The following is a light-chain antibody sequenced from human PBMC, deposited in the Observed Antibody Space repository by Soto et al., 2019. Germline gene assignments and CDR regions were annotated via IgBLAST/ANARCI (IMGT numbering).Light chain of an antibody. V-gene: IGKV3-20*01. Sequence: EIVLTQSPGTLSLSPGERTTLSCRASQSVSSNFLDWYQQKPGQAPRLPIYGASSRATGIPDRFSGSGSGTDFTLTITRLEPEPFAPYSCQQYETSPRTFGQGTKVDI. CDR2: GAS. J-gene: IGKJ1*01. CDR3: QQYETSPRT. CDR1: QSVSSNF.